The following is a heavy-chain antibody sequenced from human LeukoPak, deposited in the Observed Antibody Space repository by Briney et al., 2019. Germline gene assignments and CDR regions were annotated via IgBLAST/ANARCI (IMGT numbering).Heavy chain of an antibody. V-gene: IGHV3-23*01. J-gene: IGHJ4*02. CDR2: VSGSVRPGGSGP. D-gene: IGHD5-18*01. CDR1: RFTFSLYA. CDR3: VKEERGYSYGDY. Sequence: GGSLRLSCAASRFTFSLYAMSWVRQAPGKGLEWVSSVSGSVRPGGSGPYYADSVKGRFTISRDNSKNTVSLQMTNLRADDTARYYCVKEERGYSYGDYWGQGTLATVSS.